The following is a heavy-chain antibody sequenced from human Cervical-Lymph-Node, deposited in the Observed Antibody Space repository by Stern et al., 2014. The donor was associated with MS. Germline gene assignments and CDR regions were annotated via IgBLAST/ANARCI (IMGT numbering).Heavy chain of an antibody. CDR1: GGSIRSGGFD. Sequence: VQLLESGPGLVKPSQTLSLTCSVSGGSIRSGGFDWSWIRPHPGKGLEWIGYLYYSGSTDYNPSLKSRLTISGDTSKNQFSLKLSAVTAADTAVYYCARHRVVRGVSYGMDVWGQGTTVIVSS. CDR3: ARHRVVRGVSYGMDV. J-gene: IGHJ6*02. V-gene: IGHV4-31*03. D-gene: IGHD3-10*01. CDR2: LYYSGST.